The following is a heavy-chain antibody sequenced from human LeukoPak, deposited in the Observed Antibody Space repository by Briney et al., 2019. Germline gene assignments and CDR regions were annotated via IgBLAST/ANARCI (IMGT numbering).Heavy chain of an antibody. CDR1: GYTFTIYY. Sequence: ASVKVSCKASGYTFTIYYMHWMRQAPGQGLEWMGIINPSSGSTNYAQKFQGRVTMTRDTSTSTVYMELSSLKSEDTAVYYCAREGAENCGGNCYTFDPWGQGTLVTVSS. D-gene: IGHD2-21*02. V-gene: IGHV1-46*01. CDR3: AREGAENCGGNCYTFDP. CDR2: INPSSGST. J-gene: IGHJ5*02.